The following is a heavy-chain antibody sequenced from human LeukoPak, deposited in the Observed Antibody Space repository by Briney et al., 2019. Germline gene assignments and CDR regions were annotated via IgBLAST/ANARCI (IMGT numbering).Heavy chain of an antibody. Sequence: PSETLSLSCAVSGGSFSGYYWSWIRQPPGKGLEWIGEINDSGSTNYNASLKSRVNISVDTSKNQFSLMLTSVTAADTAMDYCARTPPSGSGYYKLYWGQGTLVTVS. CDR1: GGSFSGYY. V-gene: IGHV4-34*01. J-gene: IGHJ4*02. D-gene: IGHD3-9*01. CDR2: INDSGST. CDR3: ARTPPSGSGYYKLY.